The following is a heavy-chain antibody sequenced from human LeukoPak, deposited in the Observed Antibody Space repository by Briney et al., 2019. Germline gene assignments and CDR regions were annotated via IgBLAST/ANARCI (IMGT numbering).Heavy chain of an antibody. V-gene: IGHV3-20*04. CDR3: ATYYDFWSGYSRSYYFDY. D-gene: IGHD3-3*01. CDR2: INWNGGST. CDR1: GFTFDDYA. Sequence: GGSLRLSCAASGFTFDDYAMTWVRQLPGKGLEWVSGINWNGGSTGYADSVKGRFTISRDNAKNSLYLQMNSLRAEDTAVYYCATYYDFWSGYSRSYYFDYWGQGTLVTVSS. J-gene: IGHJ4*02.